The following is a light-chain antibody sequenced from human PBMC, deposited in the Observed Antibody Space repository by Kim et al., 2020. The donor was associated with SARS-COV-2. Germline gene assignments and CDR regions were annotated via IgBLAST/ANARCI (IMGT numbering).Light chain of an antibody. CDR2: QDS. CDR3: QAWDSSTPHVV. V-gene: IGLV3-1*01. CDR1: KLVDKY. J-gene: IGLJ2*01. Sequence: SPGQTASITCSGDKLVDKYACWYQQKPGQSPVLVIYQDSKRPSGIPERFSGSNSGNTATLTISGTQAMDEADYYCQAWDSSTPHVVFGGGTQLTVL.